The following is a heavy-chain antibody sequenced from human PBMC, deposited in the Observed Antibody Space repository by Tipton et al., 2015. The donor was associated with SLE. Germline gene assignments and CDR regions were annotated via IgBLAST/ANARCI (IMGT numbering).Heavy chain of an antibody. Sequence: TLSLTCSVSGTSISNYYWSWIRQPPGKGLEWIGYISYSGNTNYNPSLKSRVTISVDTSKKQLSLKLNSVNAARTAVYYCARGHRKLVPGSHCYYMEVRGKGTTVTVSS. CDR3: ARGHRKLVPGSHCYYMEV. CDR2: ISYSGNT. CDR1: GTSISNYY. V-gene: IGHV4-59*01. D-gene: IGHD2-2*01. J-gene: IGHJ6*03.